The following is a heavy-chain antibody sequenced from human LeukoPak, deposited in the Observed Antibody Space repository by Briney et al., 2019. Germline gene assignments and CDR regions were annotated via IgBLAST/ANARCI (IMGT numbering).Heavy chain of an antibody. J-gene: IGHJ4*02. CDR3: ARIPQPGRGYSYGYFDY. Sequence: ASVEVSCKASGYTFTGYYMHWVRQAPGQGLEWMGWINPNSGGTNYAQKFQGRVTMTRDTSISTAYMELSRLRSDDTAVYYCARIPQPGRGYSYGYFDYWGQGTLVTVSS. V-gene: IGHV1-2*02. CDR1: GYTFTGYY. CDR2: INPNSGGT. D-gene: IGHD5-18*01.